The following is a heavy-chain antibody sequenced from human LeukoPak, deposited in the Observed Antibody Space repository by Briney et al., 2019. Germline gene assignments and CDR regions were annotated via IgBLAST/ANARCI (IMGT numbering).Heavy chain of an antibody. D-gene: IGHD6-13*01. V-gene: IGHV3-53*01. J-gene: IGHJ3*02. Sequence: GGSLRLSCAASGFTVSSNYMSWVRQAPGKGLEWVSVIYSGGSTYYADSVKGRFTISRDNSKNTLYLKMNSLRAEDTAVYYCARESGIAAAGTGAFDIWGQGTMVTVSS. CDR3: ARESGIAAAGTGAFDI. CDR1: GFTVSSNY. CDR2: IYSGGST.